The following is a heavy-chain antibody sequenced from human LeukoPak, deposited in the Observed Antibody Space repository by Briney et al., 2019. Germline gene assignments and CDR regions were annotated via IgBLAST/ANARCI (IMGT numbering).Heavy chain of an antibody. CDR1: GGSISSSSYY. Sequence: PSETLSLTCTVSGGSISSSSYYWGWIRQPPGKGLEWIGSIYYSGSTNYNPSLKSRVTISVDTSKNQFSLKLSSVTAADTAVYYCARSSGWVNWFDPWGQGTLVTVSS. J-gene: IGHJ5*02. V-gene: IGHV4-39*07. D-gene: IGHD6-19*01. CDR3: ARSSGWVNWFDP. CDR2: IYYSGST.